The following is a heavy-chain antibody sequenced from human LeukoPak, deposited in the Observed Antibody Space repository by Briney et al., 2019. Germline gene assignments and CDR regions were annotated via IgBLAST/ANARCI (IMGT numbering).Heavy chain of an antibody. CDR1: GFTFSDYY. V-gene: IGHV3-11*01. Sequence: GGSLRLSCAASGFTFSDYYMTWIRQAPGKGLEWISYISSGGTITYYADSVRGQFTISRDNAKKSLYLQMNSLRAEDTAVYYCARVQKGIAAAGTGGGWFEPWGQGTLVTVSA. CDR3: ARVQKGIAAAGTGGGWFEP. J-gene: IGHJ5*02. D-gene: IGHD6-13*01. CDR2: ISSGGTIT.